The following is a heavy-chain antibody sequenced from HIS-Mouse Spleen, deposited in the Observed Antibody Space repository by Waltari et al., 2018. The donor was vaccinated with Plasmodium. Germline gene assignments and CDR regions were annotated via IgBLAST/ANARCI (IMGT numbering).Heavy chain of an antibody. J-gene: IGHJ4*02. CDR3: AKSSKGTGDLWDY. V-gene: IGHV3-23*01. CDR1: GFTFSSYA. D-gene: IGHD7-27*01. Sequence: EVQLLESGGGLVQPGGSLRLSCAASGFTFSSYAMSWVRQAPGKGRGVGTAISGSWCRTDYADSVKCRFTISRDNSKNTLYRQMNSLRAEDTAVYYCAKSSKGTGDLWDYWGQGTLVTVSS. CDR2: ISGSWCRT.